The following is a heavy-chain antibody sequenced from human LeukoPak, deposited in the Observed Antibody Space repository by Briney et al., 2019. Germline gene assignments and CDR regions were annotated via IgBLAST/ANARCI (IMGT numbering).Heavy chain of an antibody. CDR1: GFTFDDYD. Sequence: PGRSLRLSCAASGFTFDDYDMSWVRQAPGKGLEWVSTINWNGGSTGYADSVKGRFTISRDNARNSLYLQMNSLRAEDTALYYCARVPFGDYFDYWGQGTLVTVSS. V-gene: IGHV3-20*04. CDR3: ARVPFGDYFDY. J-gene: IGHJ4*02. D-gene: IGHD3-10*01. CDR2: INWNGGST.